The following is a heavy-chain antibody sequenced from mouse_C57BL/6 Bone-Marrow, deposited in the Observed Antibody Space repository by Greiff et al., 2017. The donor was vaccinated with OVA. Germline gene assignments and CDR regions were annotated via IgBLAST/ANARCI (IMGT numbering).Heavy chain of an antibody. D-gene: IGHD2-1*01. CDR3: ASDLLSTYYYAMDY. J-gene: IGHJ4*01. CDR1: GYTFTSYW. Sequence: QVQLQQPGAELVKPGASVKLSCKASGYTFTSYWMHWVKQRPGQGLEWIGMIHPNSGSTNYNEKFKSKATLTVDKSSSTAYMQLSSLTSEDSAVYYCASDLLSTYYYAMDYWGQGTSVTVSS. V-gene: IGHV1-64*01. CDR2: IHPNSGST.